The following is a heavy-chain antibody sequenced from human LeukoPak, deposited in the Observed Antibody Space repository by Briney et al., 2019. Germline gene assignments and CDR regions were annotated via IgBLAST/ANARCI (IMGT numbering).Heavy chain of an antibody. CDR2: IYHSGST. CDR3: ARLTSRAFDY. CDR1: GYSISSGYY. Sequence: SETLSLTCAVPGYSISSGYYWGWIRQPPGKGLEWIGSIYHSGSTYYNPSLKSRVTISVDTSKNQFSLKLSSVTAADTAVYYCARLTSRAFDYWGQGTLVTVSS. V-gene: IGHV4-38-2*01. J-gene: IGHJ4*02.